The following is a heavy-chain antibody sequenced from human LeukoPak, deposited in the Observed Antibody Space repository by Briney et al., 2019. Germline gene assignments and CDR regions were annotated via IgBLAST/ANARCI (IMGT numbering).Heavy chain of an antibody. J-gene: IGHJ4*02. Sequence: GGSLRLSCAASGFTFSSYAMHWVRQAPGKGLEWVAVISYDGSNKYYADSVKGRFTISRDNSKNTLYLQMNSLRAEDTAVYYCARALRIAVGFDYWGQGTLVTVSS. CDR2: ISYDGSNK. CDR1: GFTFSSYA. V-gene: IGHV3-30*04. CDR3: ARALRIAVGFDY. D-gene: IGHD6-19*01.